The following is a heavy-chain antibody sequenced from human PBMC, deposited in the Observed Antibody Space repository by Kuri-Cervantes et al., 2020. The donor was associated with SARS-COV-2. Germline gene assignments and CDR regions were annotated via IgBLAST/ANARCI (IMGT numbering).Heavy chain of an antibody. CDR2: INQDGIEK. J-gene: IGHJ6*02. CDR3: ARDYSEWGFHLTRRRYRMDV. Sequence: GGSLRLSWSASGFTFSSYWMSWVRQAPGKGLEWVANINQDGIEKYCVDSEKGRFTISRDNSKNTLYLQMNSSRAEDTAVYYCARDYSEWGFHLTRRRYRMDVWGQGTMVTVSS. CDR1: GFTFSSYW. V-gene: IGHV3-7*01. D-gene: IGHD2-15*01.